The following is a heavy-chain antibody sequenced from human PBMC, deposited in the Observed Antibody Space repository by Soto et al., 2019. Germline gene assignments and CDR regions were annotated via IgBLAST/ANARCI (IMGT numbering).Heavy chain of an antibody. D-gene: IGHD5-18*01. CDR3: ARGSRTRGYSYDS. J-gene: IGHJ4*02. CDR1: GYTFTSYG. V-gene: IGHV1-18*01. CDR2: ISGYNGNT. Sequence: QVQLVQSGGEVKKPGASVKVSCKASGYTFTSYGISWVRQAPGQGLEWMGWISGYNGNTDYARRVQGRVTMTTDTSTSTAFMELRSVRVDDTAVYYCARGSRTRGYSYDSWGQGTLVTVSS.